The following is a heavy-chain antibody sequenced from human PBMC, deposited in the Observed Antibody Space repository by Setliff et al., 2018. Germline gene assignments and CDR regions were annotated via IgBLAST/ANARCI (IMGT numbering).Heavy chain of an antibody. CDR2: IEYGGNI. CDR3: ARGGTFRYFDY. V-gene: IGHV4-34*01. Sequence: SETLSLTCAVYGGSFSGNYWNWIRQPPGKGLEWIGEIEYGGNINYNPSLKSRVTISVDTSKNQFSLRLISVTAADTAVYYCARGGTFRYFDYWGQGTPVTVSS. J-gene: IGHJ4*02. CDR1: GGSFSGNY.